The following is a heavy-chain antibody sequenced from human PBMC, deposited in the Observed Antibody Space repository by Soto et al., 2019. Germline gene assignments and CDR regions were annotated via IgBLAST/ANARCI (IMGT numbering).Heavy chain of an antibody. J-gene: IGHJ6*02. Sequence: GSLRLSCAASGFSFSNYNMNWVRQAPGKGLEWVSYISSRSRVIYYADSVKGRFTISGDNAKNLLYLQMNSLRDEGTAVYYCTRDCEKGYGMGVWGQGTTVTVSS. V-gene: IGHV3-48*02. CDR3: TRDCEKGYGMGV. CDR1: GFSFSNYN. CDR2: ISSRSRVI.